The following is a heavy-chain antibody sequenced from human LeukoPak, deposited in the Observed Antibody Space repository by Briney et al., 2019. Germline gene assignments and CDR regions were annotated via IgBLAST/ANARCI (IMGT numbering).Heavy chain of an antibody. V-gene: IGHV4-59*12. CDR2: IFYTGST. J-gene: IGHJ4*02. CDR1: GGSIGSYY. D-gene: IGHD5-24*01. CDR3: ARGLGQYDY. Sequence: PSETLSLTCTVSGGSIGSYYWSWIRQPPGQRLEWIGYIFYTGSTNYNSSLTSRVTISVDTSKNQFSLNLSSVTAADTAIYYCARGLGQYDYWGQGTLVTVSS.